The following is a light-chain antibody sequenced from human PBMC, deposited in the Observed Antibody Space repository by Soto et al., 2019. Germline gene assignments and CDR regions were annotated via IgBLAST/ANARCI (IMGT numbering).Light chain of an antibody. CDR1: SSNIGSNT. Sequence: QSVLTQPPSASGTPGQRVTISCSGSSSNIGSNTINWYQQVPGTAPKLLIYSNNQRPSGVPDRFSGSKSGTSASLAIIGLQSEDAADYYCAGLDDSLNGVIFGGGTQLTVL. CDR2: SNN. CDR3: AGLDDSLNGVI. J-gene: IGLJ2*01. V-gene: IGLV1-44*01.